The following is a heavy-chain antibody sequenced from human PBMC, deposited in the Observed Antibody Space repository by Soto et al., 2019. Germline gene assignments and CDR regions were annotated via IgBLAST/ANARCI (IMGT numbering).Heavy chain of an antibody. CDR3: ARDHYYGSGSYYACPDYYYYGMEV. D-gene: IGHD3-10*01. CDR1: GDSVSSNSAA. V-gene: IGHV6-1*01. CDR2: TYYRSKWYN. J-gene: IGHJ6*02. Sequence: SQTLSLTCHISGDSVSSNSAAWNWIRQSPSRGLEWLGRTYYRSKWYNDYAVSVKSRITINPDTSKNQFSLQLNSVTPEDTAVYYCARDHYYGSGSYYACPDYYYYGMEVSCPGTTVTVYS.